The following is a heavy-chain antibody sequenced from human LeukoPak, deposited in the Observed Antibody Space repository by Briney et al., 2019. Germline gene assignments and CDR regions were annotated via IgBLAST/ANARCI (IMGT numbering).Heavy chain of an antibody. CDR3: ARSSADTYYYYMDV. J-gene: IGHJ6*03. Sequence: ASVKVSCKASGYTFTGYYIHWVRQAPGQRLGWIGRINPNSGGTNYAQKFQRRVTMTRDTSISTAYMELSRLRSDDTAVYYCARSSADTYYYYMDVWGKGTTVTVSS. CDR2: INPNSGGT. CDR1: GYTFTGYY. V-gene: IGHV1-2*02.